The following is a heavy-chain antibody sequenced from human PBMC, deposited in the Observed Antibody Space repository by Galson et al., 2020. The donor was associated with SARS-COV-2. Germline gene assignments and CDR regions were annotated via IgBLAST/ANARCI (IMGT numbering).Heavy chain of an antibody. CDR1: GFSLNNDRMG. J-gene: IGHJ6*02. Sequence: SGPTLVTHTETLTLTCTVPGFSLNNDRMGVTWIRQPPGKALEWLAHIFPKDEKSYNTNLKSRLSISKDTSKRQVVLTLTNIDPVDTATYYCARARRLIGVVGRGYYFHGVDVWGQGTTVTVS. V-gene: IGHV2-26*01. D-gene: IGHD2-15*01. CDR2: IFPKDEK. CDR3: ARARRLIGVVGRGYYFHGVDV.